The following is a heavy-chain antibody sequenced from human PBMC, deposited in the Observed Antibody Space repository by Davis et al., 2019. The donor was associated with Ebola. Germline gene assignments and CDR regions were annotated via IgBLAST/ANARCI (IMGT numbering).Heavy chain of an antibody. CDR2: IYYSGST. CDR3: ARVVRAGYYDSTVNYHGMDV. V-gene: IGHV4-59*11. CDR1: GGSFSAHY. Sequence: SETLSLTCAVYGGSFSAHYWSWIRQPPGKGLEWIGYIYYSGSTNYNPSLKSRVTISVDTSKNQFSLRLSSVTAADTAVYYCARVVRAGYYDSTVNYHGMDVWGQGATVTVSS. D-gene: IGHD3-22*01. J-gene: IGHJ6*02.